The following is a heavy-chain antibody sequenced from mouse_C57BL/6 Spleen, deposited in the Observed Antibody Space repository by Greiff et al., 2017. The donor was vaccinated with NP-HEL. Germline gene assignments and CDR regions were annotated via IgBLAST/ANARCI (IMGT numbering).Heavy chain of an antibody. CDR3: ARSPNWDAWFAY. CDR1: GYAFSSYW. Sequence: VQLQQSGAELVKPGASVKISCKASGYAFSSYWMNWVKQRPGKGLEWIGQIYPGDGDTNYNGKFKGKATLTADKSSSTAYMQLSSLTSEDSAVYFCARSPNWDAWFAYWGQRTLVTVSA. D-gene: IGHD4-1*01. V-gene: IGHV1-80*01. CDR2: IYPGDGDT. J-gene: IGHJ3*01.